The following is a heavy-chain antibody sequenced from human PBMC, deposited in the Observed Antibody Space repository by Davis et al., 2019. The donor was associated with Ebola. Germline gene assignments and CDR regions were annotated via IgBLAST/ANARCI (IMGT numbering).Heavy chain of an antibody. V-gene: IGHV3-73*01. CDR2: IRSKANSYAT. CDR1: GSTFSGSA. Sequence: GASLKTSRTASGSTFSGSAMHWVRPASRKGLEWVGRIRSKANSYATAYAASVKGRFTIPRDDSKNTAYLQMNSLKTEDTAVYYCTGDRGDGDYWGQGTLVTVSS. D-gene: IGHD3-16*01. CDR3: TGDRGDGDY. J-gene: IGHJ4*02.